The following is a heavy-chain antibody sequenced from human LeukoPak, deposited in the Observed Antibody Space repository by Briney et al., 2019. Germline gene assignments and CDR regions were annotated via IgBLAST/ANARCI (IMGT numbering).Heavy chain of an antibody. V-gene: IGHV4-59*11. Sequence: SETLSLTCTVSADSIGGHYLSWVRQPPGKGLEWIGYISDSGDTNSSPYLKSRVTISVDTSKSQVSLNLSPMTAADTAVYYCTSCPTSKHGYNSRYAFDIWGQGTVVTVSS. CDR1: ADSIGGHY. CDR3: TSCPTSKHGYNSRYAFDI. CDR2: ISDSGDT. D-gene: IGHD5-24*01. J-gene: IGHJ3*02.